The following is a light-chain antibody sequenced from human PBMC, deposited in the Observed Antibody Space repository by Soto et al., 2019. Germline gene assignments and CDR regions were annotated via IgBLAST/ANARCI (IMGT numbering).Light chain of an antibody. V-gene: IGKV1-39*01. CDR1: QSISNS. Sequence: DIQMTQSLSSLSASVGDRVTITCRASQSISNSLSWYQQKPGKAPNFLIYVASTLQSGVPSRFSGSGSGTDFTLTISSLQPEDVATYYCQQTFSPPYNFGQGTKVEIK. J-gene: IGKJ2*01. CDR3: QQTFSPPYN. CDR2: VAS.